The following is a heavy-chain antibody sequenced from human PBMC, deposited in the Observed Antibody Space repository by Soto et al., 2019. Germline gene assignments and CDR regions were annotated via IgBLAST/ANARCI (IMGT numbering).Heavy chain of an antibody. V-gene: IGHV3-7*03. CDR2: IKQDGSEK. CDR1: GFTFSSYW. J-gene: IGHJ6*03. D-gene: IGHD6-13*01. Sequence: GGSLRLSCAASGFTFSSYWMSWVRQAPGKGLEWVANIKQDGSEKYYVDSVKGRFTISRDNAKNSLYLQMNSLRAEDTAVYYCARVGSAGFGNYMDVWGKGTTVTVSS. CDR3: ARVGSAGFGNYMDV.